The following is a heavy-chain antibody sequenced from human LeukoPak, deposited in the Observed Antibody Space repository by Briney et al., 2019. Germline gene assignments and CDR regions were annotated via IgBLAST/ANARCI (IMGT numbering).Heavy chain of an antibody. V-gene: IGHV3-7*01. CDR2: IKQDGSEK. CDR3: TKGRRYNILTGFYTRNNWFDS. J-gene: IGHJ5*01. Sequence: GGSLRLSCAASGFTFSSHWMSWVRQAPGKGLEWVANIKQDGSEKYYVDSVKGRFTISRDNSKNTVYLQMNSLRAEDTAVYYCTKGRRYNILTGFYTRNNWFDSWGQGTLVTVSS. CDR1: GFTFSSHW. D-gene: IGHD3-9*01.